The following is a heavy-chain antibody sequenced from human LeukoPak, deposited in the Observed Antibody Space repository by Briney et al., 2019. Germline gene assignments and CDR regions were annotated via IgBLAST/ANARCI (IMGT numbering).Heavy chain of an antibody. CDR2: ISGSGGST. D-gene: IGHD5-18*01. CDR3: AKNGLYSYGLVDY. CDR1: GFTYSSYA. Sequence: GGSLRLSCAASGFTYSSYAMSWVRQAPGKGLELVSFISGSGGSTYYADSVKGRFTISRDNSKNTLYLQMNSLRAEDTAVYYCAKNGLYSYGLVDYWGQGALVTVSS. V-gene: IGHV3-23*01. J-gene: IGHJ4*02.